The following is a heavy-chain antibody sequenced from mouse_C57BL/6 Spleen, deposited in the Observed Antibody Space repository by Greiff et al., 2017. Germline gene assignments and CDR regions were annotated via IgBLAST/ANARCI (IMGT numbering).Heavy chain of an antibody. Sequence: VQLQQSGPELVKPGASVKIPCKASGYTFTDYNMDWVKQSHGKSLEWIGDINPNNGGTIYNQKFKGKATLTVDKSSSTAYMELRSLTSEDTAVYYGARREVYDYDYAMDYWGQGTSVTVSS. CDR3: ARREVYDYDYAMDY. D-gene: IGHD2-4*01. V-gene: IGHV1-18*01. CDR2: INPNNGGT. CDR1: GYTFTDYN. J-gene: IGHJ4*01.